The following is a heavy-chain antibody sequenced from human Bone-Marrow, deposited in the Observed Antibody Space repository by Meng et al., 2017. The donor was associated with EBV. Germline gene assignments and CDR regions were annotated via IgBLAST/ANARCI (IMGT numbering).Heavy chain of an antibody. Sequence: QAQLPESGPGLVKPSETLSLTCTVSGASVSGGTFHWSWIRQPPGKELEWIGYIYDGGTTIYNPSLKSRVTIFLDTSRNQFSLGLRSVTTADTAVYYCAKSSSSTPGVVDSWGQGTLVTVSS. V-gene: IGHV4-61*01. J-gene: IGHJ4*02. CDR2: IYDGGTT. CDR3: AKSSSSTPGVVDS. CDR1: GASVSGGTFH. D-gene: IGHD6-6*01.